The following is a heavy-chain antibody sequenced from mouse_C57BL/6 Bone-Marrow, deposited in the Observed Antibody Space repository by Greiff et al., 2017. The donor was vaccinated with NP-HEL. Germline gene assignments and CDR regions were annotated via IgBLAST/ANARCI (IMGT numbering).Heavy chain of an antibody. Sequence: EVQLQQSGPGLVKPSQSLSLTCSVTGYSITSGYYWNWIRQFPGNKLEWMGYISYDGSNNYNLSLKNRISITRDTSKNQFFLKLNSVTTEDTATYYCARDSTTVVPTGFAYWGQGTLVTVSA. J-gene: IGHJ3*01. CDR2: ISYDGSN. CDR1: GYSITSGYY. V-gene: IGHV3-6*01. CDR3: ARDSTTVVPTGFAY. D-gene: IGHD1-1*01.